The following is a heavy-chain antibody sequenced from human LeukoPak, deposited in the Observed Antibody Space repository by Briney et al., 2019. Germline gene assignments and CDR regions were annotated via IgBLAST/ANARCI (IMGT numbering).Heavy chain of an antibody. CDR1: GFTFSSYS. Sequence: PGGSLRLSCAASGFTFSSYSMNWVRQASGKGLEWVSSISSSSSYIYYADSVKGRFTISRDNAKNSLYLQMNSLRAEDTAVYYCARSPQLSKNLVVITGYFQHWGQGTLVTVSS. CDR3: ARSPQLSKNLVVITGYFQH. V-gene: IGHV3-21*01. J-gene: IGHJ1*01. D-gene: IGHD3-22*01. CDR2: ISSSSSYI.